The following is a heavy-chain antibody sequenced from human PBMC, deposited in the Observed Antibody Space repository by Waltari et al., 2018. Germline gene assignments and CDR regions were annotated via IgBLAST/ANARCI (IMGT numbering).Heavy chain of an antibody. CDR3: AKAMSGDGSLFEF. V-gene: IGHV4-4*07. CDR1: GGSIGSYY. Sequence: QLQLEESGPGLVKPSETLSLTCIVSGGSIGSYYWSWIRQPAGKGLEWMGRINNRGDTKYNPSLQSRVTISVDNSRDQFSLRLSSVTAADTAVYYCAKAMSGDGSLFEFWGQGALVTVSS. D-gene: IGHD3-10*01. CDR2: INNRGDT. J-gene: IGHJ1*01.